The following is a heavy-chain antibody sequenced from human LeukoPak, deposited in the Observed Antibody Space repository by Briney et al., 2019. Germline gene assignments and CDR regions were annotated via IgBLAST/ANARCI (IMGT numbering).Heavy chain of an antibody. CDR3: ARSSSSTYRYFDL. D-gene: IGHD2-2*01. Sequence: SETLSLTCSVSGASINSSSFYWGWIRQPPGKGLEWIVSLYYSGATYYNPSLKSRVTISIDTSKSQFSLNLTSVTAADTAVYYCARSSSSTYRYFDLWGRGTLVTVSS. V-gene: IGHV4-39*07. CDR2: LYYSGAT. CDR1: GASINSSSFY. J-gene: IGHJ2*01.